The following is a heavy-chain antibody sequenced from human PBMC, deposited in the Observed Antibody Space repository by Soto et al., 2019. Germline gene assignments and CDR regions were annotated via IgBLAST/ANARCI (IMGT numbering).Heavy chain of an antibody. V-gene: IGHV1-69*13. Sequence: GASVKVSCKASGGTFSSYAISWARQAPGQGLEWMGGIIPIFGTANYAQKFQGRVTITADESTSTAYMELSSLRSEDTAVYYCARRSSSSFGSYGMDVWGQGTTVTVYS. CDR1: GGTFSSYA. CDR2: IIPIFGTA. J-gene: IGHJ6*02. CDR3: ARRSSSSFGSYGMDV. D-gene: IGHD6-6*01.